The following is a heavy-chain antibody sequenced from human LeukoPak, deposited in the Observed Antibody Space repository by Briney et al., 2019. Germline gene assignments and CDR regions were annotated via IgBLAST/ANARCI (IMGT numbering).Heavy chain of an antibody. V-gene: IGHV3-48*03. Sequence: GGSLRLSCAASGFTFSSYEMNWVRQAPGKGLEWVSYISSSGSPIYYADSVKGRFTISRDNAKNSLFLQMNSLRAEDTAVYYCARVGRDGCNLANFDYWGQGTLVTVSS. CDR3: ARVGRDGCNLANFDY. CDR2: ISSSGSPI. J-gene: IGHJ4*02. D-gene: IGHD5-24*01. CDR1: GFTFSSYE.